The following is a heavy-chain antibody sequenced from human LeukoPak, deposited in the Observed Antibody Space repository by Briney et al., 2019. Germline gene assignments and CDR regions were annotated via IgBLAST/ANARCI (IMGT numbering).Heavy chain of an antibody. V-gene: IGHV3-48*02. CDR2: ISSSSSTI. Sequence: GGSLRLSCAASGFTFSSYGMHWVRQAPGKGLEWVSYISSSSSTIYYADSVKGRFTISRDNAKNSLYLQMNSLRDEDTAVYYCAREPYGSGAPFDYWGQGTLVTVSS. CDR3: AREPYGSGAPFDY. J-gene: IGHJ4*02. D-gene: IGHD3-10*01. CDR1: GFTFSSYG.